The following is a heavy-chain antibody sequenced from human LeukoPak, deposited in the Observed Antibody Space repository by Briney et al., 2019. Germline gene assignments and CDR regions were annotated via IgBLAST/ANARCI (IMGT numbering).Heavy chain of an antibody. CDR3: ARVAPPLDY. J-gene: IGHJ4*02. Sequence: GGSLRLSCAASGFIFSSYSMNWVRQAPGRGLEWVSYISGGGATIYYADSVKGRFTISRDNAENSVFLQMNSLRADDTAVYYCARVAPPLDYWGQGTLVAVSS. V-gene: IGHV3-48*04. CDR1: GFIFSSYS. CDR2: ISGGGATI.